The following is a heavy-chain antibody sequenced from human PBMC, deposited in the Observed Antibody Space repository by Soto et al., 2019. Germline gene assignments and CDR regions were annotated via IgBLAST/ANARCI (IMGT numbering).Heavy chain of an antibody. D-gene: IGHD4-4*01. CDR1: GLKFSDAW. Sequence: EVQLVESGGGLVKPGDSLRLSCAVSGLKFSDAWMNWVRQAPGKGQEWVGRIKSKGGGETKDYAAPVKGRFAISRDDSRDTLYLQMNSLKIEDTAVYYCAWDNSGRFRTDHSGQGTLVTVST. V-gene: IGHV3-15*07. J-gene: IGHJ4*02. CDR3: AWDNSGRFRTDH. CDR2: IKSKGGGETK.